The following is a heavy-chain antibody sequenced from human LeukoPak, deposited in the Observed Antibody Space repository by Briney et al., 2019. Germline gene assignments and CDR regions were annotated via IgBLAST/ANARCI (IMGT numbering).Heavy chain of an antibody. Sequence: GGSLRLSCAASGFTFSSYGMHWVRQAPGKGLEWVAVISYDGSNKYYADSVKGRFTISRDNSKNTLYLQMNSLRAEDTAVYYCAKVFHSNYDVGLFDPWGQGTLVTVSS. J-gene: IGHJ5*02. V-gene: IGHV3-30*18. CDR1: GFTFSSYG. CDR3: AKVFHSNYDVGLFDP. CDR2: ISYDGSNK. D-gene: IGHD4-11*01.